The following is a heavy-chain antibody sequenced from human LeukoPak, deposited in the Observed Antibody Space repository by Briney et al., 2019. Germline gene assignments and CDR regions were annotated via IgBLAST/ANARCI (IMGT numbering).Heavy chain of an antibody. CDR2: INPSGGST. D-gene: IGHD2-15*01. J-gene: IGHJ4*02. CDR3: ARDYCSGGSCYSIFDY. V-gene: IGHV1-46*01. Sequence: ASVKVSCKASGYTFTDHYMHWVRQAPGQGLEWMGIINPSGGSTSYAQKFQGRVTMTRDTSTSTVYMELSSLRSEDTAVYYCARDYCSGGSCYSIFDYWGQGTLVTVSS. CDR1: GYTFTDHY.